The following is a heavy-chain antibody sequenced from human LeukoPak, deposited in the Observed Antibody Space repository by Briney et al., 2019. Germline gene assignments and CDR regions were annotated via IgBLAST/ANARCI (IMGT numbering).Heavy chain of an antibody. CDR2: ISGSGGST. V-gene: IGHV3-23*01. Sequence: GGSLRLSCAASGFTFSSYAMSWVRQAPGKGLEWVSAISGSGGSTYYADSVKGRFTISRDNSKNTLYLRMNSLRAEDTAVYYCAVVVAATSFDYWGQGTLVTVSS. D-gene: IGHD2-15*01. CDR3: AVVVAATSFDY. J-gene: IGHJ4*02. CDR1: GFTFSSYA.